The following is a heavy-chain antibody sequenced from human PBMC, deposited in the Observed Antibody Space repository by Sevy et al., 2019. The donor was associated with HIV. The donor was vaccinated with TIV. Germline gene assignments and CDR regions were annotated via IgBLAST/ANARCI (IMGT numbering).Heavy chain of an antibody. CDR1: GFTFSHYA. J-gene: IGHJ4*02. CDR3: AKDHAVTTEWVVFDS. Sequence: GGSLRLSCAASGFTFSHYATHWIRQAPGKGLEWVAAISFDGASRNYADSVRGRFTISRDDSKNTVYLHMRGLRSEDTAVYFCAKDHAVTTEWVVFDSWGQGTLVTVSS. V-gene: IGHV3-30*18. CDR2: ISFDGASR. D-gene: IGHD4-17*01.